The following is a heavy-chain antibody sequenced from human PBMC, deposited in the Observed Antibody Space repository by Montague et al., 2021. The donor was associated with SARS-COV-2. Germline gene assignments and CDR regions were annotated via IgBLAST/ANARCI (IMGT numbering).Heavy chain of an antibody. J-gene: IGHJ6*03. V-gene: IGHV4-34*01. CDR1: GGSFSGYY. CDR3: ARARQDVVVPALGIGAYYYYYYIDV. D-gene: IGHD2-2*01. CDR2: INHSGST. Sequence: SETLSLTCAVYGGSFSGYYWSWIRQPPGKGLEWIGEINHSGSTNXNPSLKSRVTISVDTSKNQFSLKLSSVTAADTAVYYCARARQDVVVPALGIGAYYYYYYIDVWSKGTTVTGSS.